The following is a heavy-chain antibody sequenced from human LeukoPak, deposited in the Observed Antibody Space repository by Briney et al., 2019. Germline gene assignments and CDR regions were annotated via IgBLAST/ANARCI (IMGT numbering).Heavy chain of an antibody. CDR1: GFTFTSYA. CDR2: ISVSGGTT. J-gene: IGHJ4*02. D-gene: IGHD2-2*01. Sequence: PGGSLRLSCAASGFTFTSYAMNWVRQAPGEGLEWVSAISVSGGTTYSADSVKGRFTISRDNSKNTLYLQMNSLRAEDTAVYYCAKDGVKYCSSTSCSHFDYWGQGTLVTVSS. CDR3: AKDGVKYCSSTSCSHFDY. V-gene: IGHV3-23*01.